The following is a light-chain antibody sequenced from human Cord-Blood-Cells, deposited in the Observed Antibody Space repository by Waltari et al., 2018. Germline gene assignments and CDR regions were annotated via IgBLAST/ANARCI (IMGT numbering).Light chain of an antibody. J-gene: IGLJ2*01. CDR2: EVS. V-gene: IGLV2-8*01. CDR1: SSDVGGYNY. Sequence: QSALTQPPSASGSPGQSVTISCTGTSSDVGGYNYVSWYQQHPGKAPKRMIYEVSKRPSGVPDRFSGSKSGNTASLTVSGLQAEDEADYYCSSYAGSNNVVFGGGTKPTVL. CDR3: SSYAGSNNVV.